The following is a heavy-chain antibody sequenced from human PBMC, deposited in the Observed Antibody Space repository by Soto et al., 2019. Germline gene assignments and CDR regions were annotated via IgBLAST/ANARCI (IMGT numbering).Heavy chain of an antibody. D-gene: IGHD3-3*01. V-gene: IGHV1-69*13. Sequence: RASVKVSCKASGGTFSSYAISWVRQAPGQGLEWMGGIIPIFGTANYAQKFQGRVTITADESTSTAYMELSSLRSEDTAVYYCASPASDFWSGYPYGMDVWGQGTTVTVSS. CDR1: GGTFSSYA. CDR3: ASPASDFWSGYPYGMDV. CDR2: IIPIFGTA. J-gene: IGHJ6*02.